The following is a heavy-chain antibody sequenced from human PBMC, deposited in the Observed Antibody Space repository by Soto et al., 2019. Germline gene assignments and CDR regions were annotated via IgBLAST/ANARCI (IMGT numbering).Heavy chain of an antibody. J-gene: IGHJ3*01. CDR3: AGEHLTAPDAFDV. Sequence: PSETLSLTCIISGVSISSDNRWNWVRQPPGKGLEWIGEIYHTGSTIYNPSLKSRVAISVDKSQSQFSLRLLSVTAADTAIYYCAGEHLTAPDAFDVWGPGTMVTVSS. CDR2: IYHTGST. D-gene: IGHD5-18*01. V-gene: IGHV4-4*02. CDR1: GVSISSDNR.